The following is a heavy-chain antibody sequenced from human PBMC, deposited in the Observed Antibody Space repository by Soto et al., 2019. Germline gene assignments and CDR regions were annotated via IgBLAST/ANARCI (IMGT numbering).Heavy chain of an antibody. D-gene: IGHD7-27*01. Sequence: EVQLLESGGGLVNPGGSLRLSCATSGFTFSSYSIDWVRQAPGKGLEGVSSINPTSWYVLYADSVRGRFTISRDYAENSLHLQMNGLRGEDTAVYYCARHETRLTGEGFDIWGRGTLVTVSS. V-gene: IGHV3-21*01. J-gene: IGHJ3*02. CDR2: INPTSWYV. CDR1: GFTFSSYS. CDR3: ARHETRLTGEGFDI.